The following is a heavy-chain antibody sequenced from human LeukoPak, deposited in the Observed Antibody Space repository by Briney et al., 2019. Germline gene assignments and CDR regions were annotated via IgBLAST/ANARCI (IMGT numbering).Heavy chain of an antibody. Sequence: GGSLRLSCAASGFTFSNYAMSWVRQAPGKGLEWVSGFNGSGDRTYYADSVKDRFTISRDNSKNTLYLQMNNLRAGDTAVYYCARRGSYYPFDYWGQGTLVTVSS. CDR2: FNGSGDRT. D-gene: IGHD1-26*01. CDR1: GFTFSNYA. V-gene: IGHV3-23*01. J-gene: IGHJ4*02. CDR3: ARRGSYYPFDY.